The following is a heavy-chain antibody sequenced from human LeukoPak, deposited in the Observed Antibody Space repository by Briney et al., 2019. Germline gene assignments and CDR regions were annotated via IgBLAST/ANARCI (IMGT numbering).Heavy chain of an antibody. D-gene: IGHD2-2*01. CDR2: INNSGST. J-gene: IGHJ6*03. Sequence: TPCPTPAVSVGSSRVYNWGGRPDTPRERVWWGGGINNSGSTNYNPSLKSRVTILVDTSKNQFSLKLSSVTAADTAVYYCARGRVVPAAFHYYYYYMDVWGKGTTVTVSS. CDR1: VGSSRVYN. CDR3: ARGRVVPAAFHYYYYYMDV. V-gene: IGHV4-34*01.